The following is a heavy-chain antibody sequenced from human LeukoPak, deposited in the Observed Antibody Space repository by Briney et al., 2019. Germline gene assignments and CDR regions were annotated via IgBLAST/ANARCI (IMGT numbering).Heavy chain of an antibody. V-gene: IGHV4-59*01. D-gene: IGHD4-17*01. CDR3: ARVVRGAVTSNCFDP. Sequence: RTSETLSLTCTVSGGSINDYYWTWIRQAPGKGVEWLGYISNSGTTDYNPSLKSRVTMSVDTSKNEFSLKVTSVTAADTAMYYCARVVRGAVTSNCFDPWGQGTLVTVS. J-gene: IGHJ5*02. CDR2: ISNSGTT. CDR1: GGSINDYY.